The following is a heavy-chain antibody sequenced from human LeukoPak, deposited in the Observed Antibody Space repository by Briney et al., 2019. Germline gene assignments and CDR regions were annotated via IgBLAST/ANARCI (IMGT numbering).Heavy chain of an antibody. Sequence: SVKVSCKASGGTFSSYAISWVRQAPGQGLEWMGRIIPILGIANYAQKFQGRVTITADKSTSTAYMELSSLRSEDTAVYYRARASTVVTPQNVWGQGTTVTVSS. CDR3: ARASTVVTPQNV. V-gene: IGHV1-69*04. D-gene: IGHD4-23*01. CDR1: GGTFSSYA. CDR2: IIPILGIA. J-gene: IGHJ6*02.